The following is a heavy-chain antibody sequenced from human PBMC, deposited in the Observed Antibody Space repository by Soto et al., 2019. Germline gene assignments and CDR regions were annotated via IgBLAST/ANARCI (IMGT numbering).Heavy chain of an antibody. Sequence: GGSLRLSCAASGFTFTNYAMTWVRQAPGKGLEWVSISSGSGSGGSTNYADSVKGQFTISRDNSKNTLYLQMNSLRVEDTAVYYCAKDRDDYRNYVFDYWGQGTLVTVSS. CDR3: AKDRDDYRNYVFDY. CDR1: GFTFTNYA. V-gene: IGHV3-23*01. D-gene: IGHD4-4*01. CDR2: SSGSGSGGST. J-gene: IGHJ4*02.